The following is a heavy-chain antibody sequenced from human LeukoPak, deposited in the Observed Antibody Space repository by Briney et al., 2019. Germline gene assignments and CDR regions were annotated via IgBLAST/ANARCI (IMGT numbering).Heavy chain of an antibody. CDR1: GFTFSSYG. V-gene: IGHV3-30*02. CDR3: ANNRRYCSSTSCYYYYYMDV. Sequence: PGGSLRLSCAASGFTFSSYGMHWVRQAPGKGLEWVAFIRYDGSNKYYADSVKGRFTISRDNSKNTLYLQMNSLRAEDTAVYYCANNRRYCSSTSCYYYYYMDVWGKGTTVTVSS. CDR2: IRYDGSNK. J-gene: IGHJ6*03. D-gene: IGHD2-2*01.